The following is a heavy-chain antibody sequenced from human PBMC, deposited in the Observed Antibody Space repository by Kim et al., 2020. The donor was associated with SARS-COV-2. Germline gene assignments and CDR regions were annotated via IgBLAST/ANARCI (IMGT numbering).Heavy chain of an antibody. J-gene: IGHJ2*01. CDR2: VSTYSGNT. V-gene: IGHV1-18*01. Sequence: ASVKVSCKTSGYSFTDYGISWVRQAPGQGLEWMGWVSTYSGNTVYAQKFQGTVTVTTETSTTTAYMELRSLRSYHPAFYSFATSERARPSYYSIVYPYW. CDR1: GYSFTDYG. CDR3: ATSERARPSYYSIVYPYW. D-gene: IGHD3-22*01.